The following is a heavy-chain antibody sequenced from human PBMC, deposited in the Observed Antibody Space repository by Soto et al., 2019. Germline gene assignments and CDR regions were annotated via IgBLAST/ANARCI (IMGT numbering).Heavy chain of an antibody. V-gene: IGHV1-69*13. J-gene: IGHJ5*02. CDR3: ARDGDGDYSSWFDP. CDR1: GGTFSSYA. Sequence: SVKVSCKASGGTFSSYAISGVREAPGQGVEWMGGIIPIFGTANYAQKFQGRVTTIADESTSTAYMEQRSLRSDDAAVYYCARDGDGDYSSWFDPWGQGTLVTVSS. CDR2: IIPIFGTA. D-gene: IGHD4-17*01.